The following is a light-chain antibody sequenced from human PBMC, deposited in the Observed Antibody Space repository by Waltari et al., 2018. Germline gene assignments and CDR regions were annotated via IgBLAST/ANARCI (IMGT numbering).Light chain of an antibody. V-gene: IGKV3-20*01. CDR2: GAS. J-gene: IGKJ5*01. CDR1: QSVSSSY. CDR3: QQYGSSRIT. Sequence: EIVLTQSPGTLSLSPGERATLSCRASQSVSSSYLAGYQQKPGQAPRLLIYGASSRATGIPDSFSGSGSGTDFTLTISRLEPEDFAVYYCQQYGSSRITFGQGTRLEIK.